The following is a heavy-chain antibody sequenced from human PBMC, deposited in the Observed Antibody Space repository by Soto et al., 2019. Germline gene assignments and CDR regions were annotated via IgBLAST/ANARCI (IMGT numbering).Heavy chain of an antibody. J-gene: IGHJ5*02. D-gene: IGHD2-15*01. CDR2: IIPIFGTA. CDR3: ARRTVVTGSWFDP. CDR1: GGTFSSYA. V-gene: IGHV1-69*06. Sequence: ASVKVSCKASGGTFSSYAISWVRQAPGQGLEWMGGIIPIFGTANYAQKSQGRVTITADKSTSTAYMELSSLRSEDTAVYYCARRTVVTGSWFDPWGQGTLVTVSS.